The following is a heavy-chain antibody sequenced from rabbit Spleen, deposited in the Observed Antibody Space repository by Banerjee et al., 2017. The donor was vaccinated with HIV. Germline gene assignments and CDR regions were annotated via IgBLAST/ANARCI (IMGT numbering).Heavy chain of an antibody. D-gene: IGHD4-1*01. J-gene: IGHJ4*01. Sequence: QEQLMESGGGLVQPGGSLKLSCKASGFDFSSYGVSWVRQAPGKGLEWSACINAVTGKAVYASWAKGRFTFSKTSSTTVTLQMTSLTAADTATYFCARDGSGWGANFNLWGPGTLVTVS. CDR3: ARDGSGWGANFNL. CDR1: GFDFSSYG. V-gene: IGHV1S45*01. CDR2: INAVTGKA.